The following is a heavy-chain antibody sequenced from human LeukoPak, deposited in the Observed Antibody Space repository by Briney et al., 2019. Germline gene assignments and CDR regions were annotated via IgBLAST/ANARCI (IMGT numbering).Heavy chain of an antibody. D-gene: IGHD3-10*01. V-gene: IGHV5-51*01. J-gene: IGHJ4*02. CDR1: GYSFTSYX. CDR3: ARQAGSGTYXXPWDY. CDR2: XYPGDSDT. Sequence: ISCXGSGYSFTSYXXGWVCQXXGKXLXWMXXXYPGDSDTRYSPSFQGQVTISADKSISTAYLQWSSLKASDTAIYYCARQAGSGTYXXPWDYWGQGTLVXXXS.